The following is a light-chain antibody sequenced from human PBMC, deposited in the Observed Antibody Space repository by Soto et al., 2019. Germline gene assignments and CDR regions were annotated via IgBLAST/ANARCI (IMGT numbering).Light chain of an antibody. CDR3: QQYGSSRALT. Sequence: EIVLTQSPGTLSLSPGERATLSCRASRSVSNNYFAWFQQKPGQAPRILIYGASSRASGTPDRFSGSGSGTDFTLTISRLEPEDSAVYYCQQYGSSRALTFGGGTKVEIK. CDR1: RSVSNNY. V-gene: IGKV3-20*01. CDR2: GAS. J-gene: IGKJ4*01.